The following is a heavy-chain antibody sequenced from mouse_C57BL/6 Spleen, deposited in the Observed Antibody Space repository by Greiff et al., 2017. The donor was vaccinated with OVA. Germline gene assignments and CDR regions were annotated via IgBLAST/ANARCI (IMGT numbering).Heavy chain of an antibody. CDR2: ISSGGDYI. J-gene: IGHJ4*01. Sequence: EVMLVESGEGLVKPGGSLKLSCAASGFTFSSYAMSWVRQTPEKRLEWVAYISSGGDYIYYADTVKGRFTISRDNARNTLYLQMSSLKSEDTAMYYCTRDESYYYGSRGYAMDYWGQGTSVTVSS. CDR3: TRDESYYYGSRGYAMDY. V-gene: IGHV5-9-1*02. CDR1: GFTFSSYA. D-gene: IGHD1-1*01.